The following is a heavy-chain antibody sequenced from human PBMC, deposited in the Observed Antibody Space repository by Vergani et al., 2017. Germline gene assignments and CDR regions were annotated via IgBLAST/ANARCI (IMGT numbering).Heavy chain of an antibody. D-gene: IGHD2-21*01. Sequence: QVQLQESGPGLVKPSETLSLTCTVSGGSISGVSYYSSWIRQPAGEGLEWIGLIDVKGNSNFSPSLESRVTMSADASRGRFSLNLRSVTTSDTAVYYCVRVLHTSYILGAFDIWGQGIKVTVSS. CDR3: VRVLHTSYILGAFDI. J-gene: IGHJ3*02. CDR1: GGSISGVSYY. V-gene: IGHV4-61*02. CDR2: IDVKGNS.